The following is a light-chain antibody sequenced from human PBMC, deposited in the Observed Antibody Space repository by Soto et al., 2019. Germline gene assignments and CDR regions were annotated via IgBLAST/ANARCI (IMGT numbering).Light chain of an antibody. CDR2: GAS. CDR1: QSVSNNY. CDR3: QQYGSSGT. V-gene: IGKV3-20*01. J-gene: IGKJ1*01. Sequence: ELVLTQSPGTLSLSSCERATLSCKDSQSVSNNYLAWYQQKPGQAPRLLIYGASNRATGIPDRFSGSGSGTDFTLTISRLEPEDFAVYYCQQYGSSGTFGQGTKVDIK.